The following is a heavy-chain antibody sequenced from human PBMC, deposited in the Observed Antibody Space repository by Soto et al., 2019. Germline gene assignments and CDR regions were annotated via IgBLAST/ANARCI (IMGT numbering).Heavy chain of an antibody. CDR1: GYTFTSYG. V-gene: IGHV1-18*01. D-gene: IGHD3-10*01. J-gene: IGHJ4*02. Sequence: QVHLVQSGAEVKKPGASVKVSCKASGYTFTSYGITWVRQAPGQGLEWMGWISAHNGNTDYAQKLQGRVIVTRDTSTSTAYMELRSLISDDTAVYYCARGSYGDYWGPGALVTVSS. CDR3: ARGSYGDY. CDR2: ISAHNGNT.